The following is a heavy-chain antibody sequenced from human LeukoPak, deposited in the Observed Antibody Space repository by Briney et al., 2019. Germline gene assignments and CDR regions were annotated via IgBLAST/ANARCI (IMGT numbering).Heavy chain of an antibody. J-gene: IGHJ4*02. D-gene: IGHD4-17*01. CDR2: INHSGST. Sequence: SETLSLTCAVYGGSFSGYYWSWIRQPPGKGLEWIGEINHSGSTNYNPSLKSRVTISVDTSKNQFSLKLSSVTAADTAVYYCARTPYGDYDASFFDYWGQGTLVTVSS. V-gene: IGHV4-34*01. CDR3: ARTPYGDYDASFFDY. CDR1: GGSFSGYY.